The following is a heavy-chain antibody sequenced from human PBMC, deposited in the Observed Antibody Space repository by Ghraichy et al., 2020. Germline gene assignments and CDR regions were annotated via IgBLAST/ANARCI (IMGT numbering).Heavy chain of an antibody. CDR3: AHLIVTRREVAD. D-gene: IGHD3-22*01. Sequence: SGPTLVKPTETLTLTCTFSGFSLSTTGVVVGWIRQPPGKALEWLALIYWNDDRRYSPSLRSRLTITKDTSKNQVVLTMTNMDPVDTATYYCAHLIVTRREVADWGQGTLVTVSS. CDR2: IYWNDDR. J-gene: IGHJ1*01. V-gene: IGHV2-5*01. CDR1: GFSLSTTGVV.